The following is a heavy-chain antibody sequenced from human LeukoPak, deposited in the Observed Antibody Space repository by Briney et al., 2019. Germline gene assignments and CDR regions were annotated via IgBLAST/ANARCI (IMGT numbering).Heavy chain of an antibody. D-gene: IGHD3-22*01. V-gene: IGHV5-51*01. Sequence: GESLQISCTGSGYTFTSYWIGWVRQMPGKGLEWMGIIYPGDSDTRYSPSFQGQVTISADKSITTAYLQWSSLKASDTAMYYCARGTDYYDSTGYPIDYWGKETGVTVSS. CDR1: GYTFTSYW. CDR3: ARGTDYYDSTGYPIDY. J-gene: IGHJ4*02. CDR2: IYPGDSDT.